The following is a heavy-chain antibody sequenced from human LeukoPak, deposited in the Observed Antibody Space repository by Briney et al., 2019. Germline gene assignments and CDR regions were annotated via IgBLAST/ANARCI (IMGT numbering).Heavy chain of an antibody. V-gene: IGHV3-74*01. CDR3: TRRYGMDV. J-gene: IGHJ3*01. CDR2: INSDGSST. Sequence: GGSLRLSCAASGFTFSSYWMQWVRQAPGQGLVWVSRINSDGSSTTYADSVKGRFTISRDNAKNTLYLQMNSLRAEDTAVYYCTRRYGMDVWGQGTMVTVSS. CDR1: GFTFSSYW. D-gene: IGHD2-15*01.